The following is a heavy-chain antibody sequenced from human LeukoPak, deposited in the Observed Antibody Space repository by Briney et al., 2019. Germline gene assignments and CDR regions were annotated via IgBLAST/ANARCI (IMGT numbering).Heavy chain of an antibody. V-gene: IGHV3-30*18. J-gene: IGHJ4*02. Sequence: GGSLRLSCAPSGFTFSSYSMHWVRQAPGKGLEWVALISYDGSDKYYADSVRGRFTISRDNSKNTLYLQMNSLRAEDTAVYYCAKNRVVFNWNYAYYFDDWGQGSLVSVSS. CDR1: GFTFSSYS. CDR3: AKNRVVFNWNYAYYFDD. D-gene: IGHD1-7*01. CDR2: ISYDGSDK.